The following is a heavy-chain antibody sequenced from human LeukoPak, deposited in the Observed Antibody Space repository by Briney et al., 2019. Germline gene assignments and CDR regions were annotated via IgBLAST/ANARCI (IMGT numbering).Heavy chain of an antibody. CDR3: ARGLGVTGTRIWFDP. CDR1: GGSFSGYY. Sequence: PSETLSLTCAVYGGSFSGYYWSWIRQPPGKGLEWIGEINHSGCTNYNPSLKSRVTISVDTSKNQFSLKLSSVTAADTAVYYCARGLGVTGTRIWFDPWGQGTLVTVSS. V-gene: IGHV4-34*01. CDR2: INHSGCT. J-gene: IGHJ5*02. D-gene: IGHD1-7*01.